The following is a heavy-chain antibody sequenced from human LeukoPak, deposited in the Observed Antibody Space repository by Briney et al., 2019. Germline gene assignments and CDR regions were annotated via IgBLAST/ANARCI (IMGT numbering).Heavy chain of an antibody. Sequence: SETLSLTCTVSGGSISSYYWSWIRQPPGKGLEWIGYIYYSGSTNYNPSLKSRVTISVDTSKNQFSLKLSSVTAADTAVYYCAKDRATVTPTVFDYWGQGTLVTVSS. V-gene: IGHV4-59*01. CDR1: GGSISSYY. CDR2: IYYSGST. J-gene: IGHJ4*02. CDR3: AKDRATVTPTVFDY. D-gene: IGHD4-17*01.